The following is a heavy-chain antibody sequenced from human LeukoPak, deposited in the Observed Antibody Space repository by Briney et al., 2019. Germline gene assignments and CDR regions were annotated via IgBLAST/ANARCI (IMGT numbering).Heavy chain of an antibody. CDR1: GGSFSGYY. D-gene: IGHD5-18*01. CDR2: INHSGST. Sequence: SETLSLTCAVYGGSFSGYYWSWIRQPPGKGLEWIGEINHSGSTNYNPSLKSRVTTSVDTSKNQFSLKLSSVTAADTAVYYCARGRARGYSYGRFFDYWGQGTLVTVSS. V-gene: IGHV4-34*01. CDR3: ARGRARGYSYGRFFDY. J-gene: IGHJ4*02.